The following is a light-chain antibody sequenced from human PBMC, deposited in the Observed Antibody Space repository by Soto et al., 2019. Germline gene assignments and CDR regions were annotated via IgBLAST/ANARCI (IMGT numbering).Light chain of an antibody. CDR1: TNDVGEYNY. V-gene: IGLV2-14*01. Sequence: QSALTQPASVSGSPGQSITSTCTGTTNDVGEYNYVSWYQHNPGKAPKLLIYEVSNRPSGVSDRFSGSKSGITASLTISAFQAEDEADYYCSSYRWSNIHVFGTGTKLTVL. J-gene: IGLJ1*01. CDR3: SSYRWSNIHV. CDR2: EVS.